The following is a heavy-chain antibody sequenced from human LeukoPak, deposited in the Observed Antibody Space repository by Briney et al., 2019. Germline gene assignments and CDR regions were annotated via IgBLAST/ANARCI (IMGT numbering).Heavy chain of an antibody. D-gene: IGHD5-24*01. V-gene: IGHV4-4*02. CDR1: GGSISSSNW. J-gene: IGHJ4*02. Sequence: SETLSLTCAVSGGSISSSNWWSWVRQPPGKGLEWIGEIYHSGSTNYNPSLKSRVTISVDTSKNQFSLKLSSVTAADTAVYYCARRNRGYNSFYWGQGTLVTVSS. CDR3: ARRNRGYNSFY. CDR2: IYHSGST.